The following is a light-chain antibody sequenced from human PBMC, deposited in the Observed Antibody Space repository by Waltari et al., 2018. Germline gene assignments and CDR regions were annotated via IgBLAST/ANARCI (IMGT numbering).Light chain of an antibody. V-gene: IGKV3-20*01. CDR1: QSLSNNY. Sequence: EIVLTQSPGPLSLSPGERASLSCRPSQSLSNNYVAWYQHKPGQAPRLLIFDASRRATGIPDRFSGSGSGTDFTLTISSLEPEDFAVYYCQKYGSTPRPFGGGTKVEIK. CDR3: QKYGSTPRP. CDR2: DAS. J-gene: IGKJ4*01.